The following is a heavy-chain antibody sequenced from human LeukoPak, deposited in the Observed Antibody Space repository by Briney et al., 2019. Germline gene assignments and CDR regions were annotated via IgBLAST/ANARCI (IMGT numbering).Heavy chain of an antibody. Sequence: GASVKVSCKVSGYTLTGLSMHWVRQAPGKGLEWMGGFDPEDGETIYAQKFQGRVTMTEDTSTDTAYMELSSLRSEDTAVYYCATDLSYYDSSGYRDYWGQGTLVTVSS. CDR2: FDPEDGET. CDR1: GYTLTGLS. CDR3: ATDLSYYDSSGYRDY. D-gene: IGHD3-22*01. V-gene: IGHV1-24*01. J-gene: IGHJ4*02.